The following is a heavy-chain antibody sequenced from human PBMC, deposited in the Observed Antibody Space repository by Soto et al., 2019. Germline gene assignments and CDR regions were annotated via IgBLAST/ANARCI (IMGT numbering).Heavy chain of an antibody. V-gene: IGHV3-23*01. D-gene: IGHD6-13*01. CDR1: GFTFSSYA. J-gene: IGHJ5*02. Sequence: VQLLESGGGLVQPGGSLRLSCAASGFTFSSYAMSWVRQAPGKGLEWVSAISGSGGSTYYADSVKGRFTISRDNSKNTLYLQMNSLRAEDTAVYYCAKDMRYSSSWYDGWFDPWGQGTLVTVSS. CDR3: AKDMRYSSSWYDGWFDP. CDR2: ISGSGGST.